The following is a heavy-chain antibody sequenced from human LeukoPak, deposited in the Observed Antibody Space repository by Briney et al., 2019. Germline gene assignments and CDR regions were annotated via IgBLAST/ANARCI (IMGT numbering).Heavy chain of an antibody. V-gene: IGHV4-4*02. CDR2: IYHSGST. J-gene: IGHJ4*02. CDR3: ARGLMEAYCGGDCYPFDY. CDR1: GGSISSSNW. Sequence: PSETLSPTCAVSGGSISSSNWWSWVRQPPGKGLEWIGEIYHSGSTNYNPSLKSRVTISVDTSKNQFSLKLSSVTAADTAVCYRARGLMEAYCGGDCYPFDYWGQGTLVTVSS. D-gene: IGHD2-21*01.